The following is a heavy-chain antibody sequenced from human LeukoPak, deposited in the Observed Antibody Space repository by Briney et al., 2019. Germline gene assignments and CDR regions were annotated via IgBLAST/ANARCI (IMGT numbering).Heavy chain of an antibody. Sequence: GGSLRLSCAASGFTFSSYAMSWVRQAPGKGLEWVSAISGSGGSTYYADSVKGRFTISRDNSKNTLHLQMNSLRAEDTAVYYCATNLAAAGTDWFDPWGQGTLVTVSS. D-gene: IGHD6-13*01. V-gene: IGHV3-23*01. CDR2: ISGSGGST. J-gene: IGHJ5*02. CDR1: GFTFSSYA. CDR3: ATNLAAAGTDWFDP.